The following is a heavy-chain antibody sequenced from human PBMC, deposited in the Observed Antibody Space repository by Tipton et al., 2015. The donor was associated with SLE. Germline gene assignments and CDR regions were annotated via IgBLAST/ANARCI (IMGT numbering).Heavy chain of an antibody. Sequence: QLVQSGAEVKKPGASVKVSCKASGYSFTDYFIHWVRQAPGQGLEWMGWMNPNSGNTGYAQKFQGRITMTRNTSISTAYMELSSLRSEDTAVYYCTVPGSSAYFDLWGRGTLVTVSS. V-gene: IGHV1-8*02. CDR3: TVPGSSAYFDL. J-gene: IGHJ2*01. D-gene: IGHD1-14*01. CDR1: GYSFTDYF. CDR2: MNPNSGNT.